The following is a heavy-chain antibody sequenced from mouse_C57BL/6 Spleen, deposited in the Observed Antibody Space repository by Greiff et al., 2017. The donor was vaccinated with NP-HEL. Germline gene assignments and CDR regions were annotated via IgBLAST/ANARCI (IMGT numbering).Heavy chain of an antibody. V-gene: IGHV10-1*01. CDR1: GFSFNTYA. J-gene: IGHJ4*01. CDR2: IRSKSNNYAT. CDR3: VREGIYYGSTVYYYAMDY. Sequence: EVQRVESGGGLVQPKGSLKLSCAASGFSFNTYAMNWVRQAPGKGVEWVARIRSKSNNYATYYADSVKDRFTISRDDSESMLYLQMNNLKTEDTAMYYCVREGIYYGSTVYYYAMDYWGQGTSVTVSS. D-gene: IGHD1-1*01.